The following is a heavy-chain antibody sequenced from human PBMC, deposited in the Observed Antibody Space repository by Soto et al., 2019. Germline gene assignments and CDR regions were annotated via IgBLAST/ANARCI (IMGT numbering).Heavy chain of an antibody. CDR1: GFSFVNYA. CDR3: AKATTNGGWFNPFDS. D-gene: IGHD6-19*01. Sequence: GGSLRLSCAASGFSFVNYAMNWVRQAPGKGLGWVSGLSGSGTSTYYADSVKGRFTISRDNSRDTLFLQMNSLTADDTAVYYCAKATTNGGWFNPFDSWGQGALVTVS. J-gene: IGHJ4*02. V-gene: IGHV3-23*01. CDR2: LSGSGTST.